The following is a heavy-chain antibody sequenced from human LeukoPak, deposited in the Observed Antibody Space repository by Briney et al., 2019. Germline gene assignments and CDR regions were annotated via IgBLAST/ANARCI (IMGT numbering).Heavy chain of an antibody. D-gene: IGHD3-3*01. CDR3: AKGSQESGYDFWSGYPAATISWFDP. Sequence: GGSLRLSCAASGFTFSSYAMSWVRQAPGKGLEWVSAISGSGGSTYYADSVKGRFTISRDNSKNTLYLQMNSLRAEDTAVYYCAKGSQESGYDFWSGYPAATISWFDPWGQGTLVTVSS. J-gene: IGHJ5*02. V-gene: IGHV3-23*01. CDR2: ISGSGGST. CDR1: GFTFSSYA.